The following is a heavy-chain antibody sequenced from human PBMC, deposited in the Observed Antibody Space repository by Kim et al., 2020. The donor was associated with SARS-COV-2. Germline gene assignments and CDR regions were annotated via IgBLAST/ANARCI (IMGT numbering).Heavy chain of an antibody. J-gene: IGHJ4*02. CDR3: ASGERLGKDFDY. V-gene: IGHV4-34*01. CDR2: INHSGST. D-gene: IGHD7-27*01. CDR1: GGSFSGYY. Sequence: SETLSLTCAVYGGSFSGYYWSWIRQPPGKGLEWIGEINHSGSTNYNPSLKSRVTISVDTSKNQFSLKLSSVTAADTAVYYCASGERLGKDFDYWGQGTLVTVSS.